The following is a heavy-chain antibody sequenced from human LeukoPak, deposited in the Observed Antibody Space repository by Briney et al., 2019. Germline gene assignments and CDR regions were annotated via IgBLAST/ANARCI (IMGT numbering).Heavy chain of an antibody. J-gene: IGHJ4*02. CDR2: INPDNGNT. CDR1: GYTFTTYP. Sequence: VASAKVSCKAAGYTFTTYPITWVRQAPGQRLEWMGWINPDNGNTIYAQKVQGRLTMTTDTSTTTAYMELRSLRSDDTAVYYCARVRTYSYGSGSYYWDYYFDYWGLGTLVTVSS. CDR3: ARVRTYSYGSGSYYWDYYFDY. V-gene: IGHV1-18*01. D-gene: IGHD3-10*01.